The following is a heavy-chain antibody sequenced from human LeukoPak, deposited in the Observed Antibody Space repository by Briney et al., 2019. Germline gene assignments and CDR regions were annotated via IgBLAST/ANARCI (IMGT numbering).Heavy chain of an antibody. CDR1: GFTFDDYG. V-gene: IGHV3-20*04. D-gene: IGHD3-10*01. Sequence: PGGSVRLSCAASGFTFDDYGMSWVRHAPGKGLEWISGLNWNGGSTDYADSVKGRFTISRDNAKNSLYLQMNSLRVEDTALYYCARAYGSGSLYYFDYWGQGTLVTVSS. J-gene: IGHJ4*02. CDR2: LNWNGGST. CDR3: ARAYGSGSLYYFDY.